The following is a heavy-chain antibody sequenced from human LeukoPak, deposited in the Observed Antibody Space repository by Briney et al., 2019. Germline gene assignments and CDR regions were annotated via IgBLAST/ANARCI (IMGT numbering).Heavy chain of an antibody. Sequence: SETPSLTCTVSGGSISSGSYYWSWTRQPAGKGLEWIGRIYTSGSTNYNPSLKSRVTISVDTSKNQFSLKLSSVTAADTAVYYCARDGITMVRGVIKKYYYYYYMDVWGKGTTVTISS. D-gene: IGHD3-10*01. J-gene: IGHJ6*03. CDR1: GGSISSGSYY. CDR2: IYTSGST. V-gene: IGHV4-61*02. CDR3: ARDGITMVRGVIKKYYYYYYMDV.